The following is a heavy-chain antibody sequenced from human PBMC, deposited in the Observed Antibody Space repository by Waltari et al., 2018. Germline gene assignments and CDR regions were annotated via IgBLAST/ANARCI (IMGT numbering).Heavy chain of an antibody. V-gene: IGHV4-34*01. CDR1: GGSFSGYY. Sequence: QVQLQQWGAGLLKPSETLSLTCAVYGGSFSGYYWSWIRQPPGKGLEWIGEINHIGRTNNNPSLKMRVTISVDTSKNQFSLKLSSVTAADTAVYYCARIPQFVGGVIAPDAFDYWGQGTLVTVSS. D-gene: IGHD3-16*02. CDR2: INHIGRT. CDR3: ARIPQFVGGVIAPDAFDY. J-gene: IGHJ4*02.